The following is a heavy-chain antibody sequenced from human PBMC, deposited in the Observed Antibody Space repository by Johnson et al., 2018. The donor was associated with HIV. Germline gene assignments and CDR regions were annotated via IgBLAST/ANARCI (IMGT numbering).Heavy chain of an antibody. CDR2: ISYEGSNK. J-gene: IGHJ3*02. CDR1: GFTFSSYA. D-gene: IGHD3-10*01. CDR3: AKANVSGSYWAFDI. Sequence: VQLVESGGGVVQPGRSLRLSCAASGFTFSSYAMHWVRQAPGKGLEWVAVISYEGSNKYYADSVKGRFTISRDNSKNTLYLQMNSLRAEDTAVYYCAKANVSGSYWAFDIWGQGTMVTVSS. V-gene: IGHV3-30-3*01.